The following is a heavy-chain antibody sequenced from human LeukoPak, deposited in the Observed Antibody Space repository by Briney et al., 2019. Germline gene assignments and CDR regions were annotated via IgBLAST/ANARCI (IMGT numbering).Heavy chain of an antibody. CDR2: IYNSENT. CDR1: GGSVSSYY. Sequence: SETLSLTCTVSGGSVSSYYWSWIRQPPGKGLEWIGYIYNSENTKYNSSLMSRVTMSLDTSKNQVFLKLSSVTAADTAVYYCARFHCGPSGWYVLWYFDLWGRGTLVTVSS. J-gene: IGHJ2*01. V-gene: IGHV4-4*09. D-gene: IGHD6-19*01. CDR3: ARFHCGPSGWYVLWYFDL.